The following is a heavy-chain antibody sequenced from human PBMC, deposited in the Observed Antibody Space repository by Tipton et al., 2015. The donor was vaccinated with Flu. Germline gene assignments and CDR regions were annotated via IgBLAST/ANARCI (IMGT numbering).Heavy chain of an antibody. D-gene: IGHD6-19*01. Sequence: SLRLSCAASGFTVSHYYMIWVRQAPGKGLEWVSVIYSGGGATYYGDSVKGRFTISRDNPKNTLYLQMNSLRPEDTALYYCARGTDSSGWPHYFDDWGQGALVTVSS. CDR3: ARGTDSSGWPHYFDD. CDR2: IYSGGGAT. V-gene: IGHV3-66*02. CDR1: GFTVSHYY. J-gene: IGHJ4*02.